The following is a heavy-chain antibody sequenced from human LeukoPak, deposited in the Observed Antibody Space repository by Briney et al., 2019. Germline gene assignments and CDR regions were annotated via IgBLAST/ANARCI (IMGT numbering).Heavy chain of an antibody. CDR1: GFTFSSYA. CDR2: ISYDGSSK. D-gene: IGHD1-26*01. CDR3: ARDRGGSYDY. Sequence: GGSLRLSCAASGFTFSSYAMHWVRQAPGKGLVGLAVISYDGSSKYYADSVKGRFTISRDNSKNTLYPQMNGLRAEDTAVYYCARDRGGSYDYWGQGTLVTVSS. J-gene: IGHJ4*02. V-gene: IGHV3-30-3*01.